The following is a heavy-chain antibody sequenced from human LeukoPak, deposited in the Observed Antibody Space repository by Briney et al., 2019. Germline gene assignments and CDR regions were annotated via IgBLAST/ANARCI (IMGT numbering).Heavy chain of an antibody. J-gene: IGHJ3*02. V-gene: IGHV1-18*01. CDR2: ISAYNGNT. Sequence: GASVRVSCKASGYTFTSYGISWVRQAPGQGLEWMGWISAYNGNTNYAQKLQGRVTMTTDTSTSTAYMELRSLRSDDTAVYYCARDASTPAPVGADAFDIWGQGTMVTVSS. CDR1: GYTFTSYG. D-gene: IGHD1-26*01. CDR3: ARDASTPAPVGADAFDI.